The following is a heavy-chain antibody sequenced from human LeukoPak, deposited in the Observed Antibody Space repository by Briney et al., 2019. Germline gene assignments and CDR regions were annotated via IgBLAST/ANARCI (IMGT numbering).Heavy chain of an antibody. V-gene: IGHV4-38-2*02. CDR2: IYHSGST. J-gene: IGHJ3*02. D-gene: IGHD3-3*01. CDR3: ARAFRGIFGVFEAFDI. CDR1: GYSISSGYY. Sequence: SETLSLTCTVSGYSISSGYYWGWIRQPPGKGLEWIGSIYHSGSTYYNPSLKSRVTISVDTSKNQFSLKLSSVTAADTAVYYCARAFRGIFGVFEAFDIWGQGTMVTVSS.